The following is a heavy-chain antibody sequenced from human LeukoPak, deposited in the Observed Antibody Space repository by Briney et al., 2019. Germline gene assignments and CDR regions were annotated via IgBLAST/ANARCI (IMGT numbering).Heavy chain of an antibody. CDR1: GGSINNFY. Sequence: SETLSLTCTFSGGSINNFYWSWIRQPAGKGLEWIGRIHASENTNYNPSLKSRVTMSVDTSKNQFSLKLSSVTAADTAVYYCARGSNYYGSGGAYYYYMDVWGKGTTVTVSS. J-gene: IGHJ6*03. CDR2: IHASENT. CDR3: ARGSNYYGSGGAYYYYMDV. V-gene: IGHV4-4*07. D-gene: IGHD3-10*01.